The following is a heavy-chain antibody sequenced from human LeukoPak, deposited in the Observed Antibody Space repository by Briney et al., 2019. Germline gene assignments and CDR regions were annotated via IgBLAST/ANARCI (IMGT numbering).Heavy chain of an antibody. CDR3: ARDFWGAYRVDYFDY. CDR1: GFTFSNDW. J-gene: IGHJ4*02. D-gene: IGHD3-3*01. CDR2: IKQDGRET. Sequence: PGRCLRPSWSASGFTFSNDWMSWVRRAPGKGLGWVANIKQDGRETYTVDSVRGRFTNPRDNAKKSLYLQMNSLRAEDTAVYYCARDFWGAYRVDYFDYWGQGTLVTVSS. V-gene: IGHV3-7*01.